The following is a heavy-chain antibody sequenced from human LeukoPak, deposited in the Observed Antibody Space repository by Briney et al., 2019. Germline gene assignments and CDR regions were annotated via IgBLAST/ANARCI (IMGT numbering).Heavy chain of an antibody. V-gene: IGHV1-2*02. CDR3: AREILEWLTAYYYYYGMDV. CDR2: INPNSGGT. Sequence: ASVKVSCKAPGYTFTGYYMHWVRQAPGQGLEWMGWINPNSGGTNYAQKFQGRVTMTRDTSISTAYMELSRLRSDDTAVYYCAREILEWLTAYYYYYGMDVWGQGTTVTVSS. CDR1: GYTFTGYY. J-gene: IGHJ6*02. D-gene: IGHD3-3*01.